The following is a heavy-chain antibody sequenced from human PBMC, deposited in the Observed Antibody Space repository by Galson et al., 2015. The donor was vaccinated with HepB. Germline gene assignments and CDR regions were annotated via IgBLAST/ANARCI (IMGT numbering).Heavy chain of an antibody. Sequence: SLRLSCAASGFTFSSYAMHWVRQAPGKGLEWVAVISYDGSNKYYADSVKGRFTISRDNSKNTLYLQMNSLRAEDTAVYYCARDMAVQLERQRAFDIWGQGTMVTVSS. J-gene: IGHJ3*02. D-gene: IGHD1-1*01. CDR2: ISYDGSNK. CDR1: GFTFSSYA. V-gene: IGHV3-30-3*01. CDR3: ARDMAVQLERQRAFDI.